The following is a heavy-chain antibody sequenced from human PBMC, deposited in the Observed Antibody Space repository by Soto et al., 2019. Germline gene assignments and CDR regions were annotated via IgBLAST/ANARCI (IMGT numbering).Heavy chain of an antibody. CDR3: ARDTAGLSY. CDR1: GLTCSNFR. V-gene: IGHV3-74*01. J-gene: IGHJ4*02. D-gene: IGHD2-21*02. Sequence: EVQLVESGGGLVQPGGSLRLSCAASGLTCSNFRMHWVRQAPGKGLVWVALISNDGRSTNHADSVKGRFTISRDNAKSTLYLELNRLRAEHTAVYYCARDTAGLSYWGQGTLVTVSS. CDR2: ISNDGRST.